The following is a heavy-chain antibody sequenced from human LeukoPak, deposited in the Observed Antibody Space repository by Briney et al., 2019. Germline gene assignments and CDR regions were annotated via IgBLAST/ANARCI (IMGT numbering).Heavy chain of an antibody. CDR3: ARGSSGYSSSWRPFDY. CDR2: INSRSSTI. CDR1: RFTFSNYG. J-gene: IGHJ4*02. V-gene: IGHV3-48*01. D-gene: IGHD6-13*01. Sequence: GGSLRLSCAASRFTFSNYGVNWVRQAPGKGLEWVSYINSRSSTIYYADSVRGRFTISRDNAKNSLYLQMNSLRAGDTAVYYCARGSSGYSSSWRPFDYWGQGTLVTVSS.